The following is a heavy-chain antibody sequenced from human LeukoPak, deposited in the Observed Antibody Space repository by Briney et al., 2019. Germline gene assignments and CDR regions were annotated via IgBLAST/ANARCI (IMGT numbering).Heavy chain of an antibody. CDR3: AKRGGTESFYYFYYMDV. V-gene: IGHV4-59*01. D-gene: IGHD2-15*01. J-gene: IGHJ6*03. Sequence: PSETLSLTCTVSGGSISSYYWSWIRQPPGKGLEWIGYIYYSGSTNYNPSLKSRVTISVDTSKNQFSLKLSSVTAADTAEYYCAKRGGTESFYYFYYMDVWGKGTTVTVSS. CDR2: IYYSGST. CDR1: GGSISSYY.